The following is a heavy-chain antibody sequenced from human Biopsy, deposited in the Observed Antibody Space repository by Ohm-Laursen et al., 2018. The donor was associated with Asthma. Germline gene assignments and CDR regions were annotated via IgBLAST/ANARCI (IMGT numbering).Heavy chain of an antibody. J-gene: IGHJ6*02. V-gene: IGHV1-69*13. CDR3: ARGYSGSDRIVYYYSGLEV. CDR1: GDSFSNYA. D-gene: IGHD5-12*01. Sequence: SVKVSCNASGDSFSNYAISWVRQAPGQGLEWMGGLIPVLGTPDHAQMFGGRVTITADESTSTAYMELSSLSPEDTAVYYCARGYSGSDRIVYYYSGLEVWGQGTTVTV. CDR2: LIPVLGTP.